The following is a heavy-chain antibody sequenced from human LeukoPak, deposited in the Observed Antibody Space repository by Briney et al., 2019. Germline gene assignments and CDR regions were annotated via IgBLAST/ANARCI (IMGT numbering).Heavy chain of an antibody. CDR2: IKSKTDGGTT. D-gene: IGHD3-16*01. Sequence: GSLNLSCPASGFTFINAWMSWVRQAPGKGLEWVGSIKSKTDGGTTDYPAPVKGRFTISRDDSKTTLYLQMNSLKTEDSAVYYCTTLNWAAFDVWGQGRMVTVSS. J-gene: IGHJ3*01. CDR1: GFTFINAW. V-gene: IGHV3-15*01. CDR3: TTLNWAAFDV.